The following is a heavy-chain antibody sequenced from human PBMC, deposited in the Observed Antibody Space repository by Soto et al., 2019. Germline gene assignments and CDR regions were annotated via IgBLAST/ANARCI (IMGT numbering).Heavy chain of an antibody. CDR2: IYPGDSDT. J-gene: IGHJ4*02. V-gene: IGHV5-51*01. CDR3: ARAPTYYYDSSGLDY. D-gene: IGHD3-22*01. Sequence: PGESLKISCKGSGYSFTSYWIGWVRQMPGKGLEWMGVIYPGDSDTRYSPSFQGQVTISADKSISTAYLQWSGLKASDTAMYYCARAPTYYYDSSGLDYWGQGTLVTVSA. CDR1: GYSFTSYW.